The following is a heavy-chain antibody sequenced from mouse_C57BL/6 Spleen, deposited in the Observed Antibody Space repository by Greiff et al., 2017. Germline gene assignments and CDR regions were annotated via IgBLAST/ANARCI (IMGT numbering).Heavy chain of an antibody. CDR3: ARALTGTFGWYFDV. D-gene: IGHD4-1*01. CDR1: GYTFTSYW. J-gene: IGHJ1*03. CDR2: IDPNSGGT. V-gene: IGHV1-72*01. Sequence: VQLQQPGAELVKPGASVQLSCKASGYTFTSYWMHWVKQRPGRGLEWIGMIDPNSGGTKYNEKFKSKATLTVDKPSSTAYMQLSSLTSEDSAVYYCARALTGTFGWYFDVWGTGTTVTVSS.